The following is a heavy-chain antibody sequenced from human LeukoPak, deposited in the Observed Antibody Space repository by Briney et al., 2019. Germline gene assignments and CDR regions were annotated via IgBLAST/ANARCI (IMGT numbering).Heavy chain of an antibody. J-gene: IGHJ4*02. CDR1: GYTFTSYF. CDR2: INPSGGST. CDR3: ARDSADYGDYDY. Sequence: GASVEVSCKASGYTFTSYFMHWVRQAPGQGLDWMGIINPSGGSTSYAQKFQGKVTMTRDTSTSTVYMELSSLRSEDTAVYYCARDSADYGDYDYWGQRAMVTVSS. D-gene: IGHD4-17*01. V-gene: IGHV1-46*01.